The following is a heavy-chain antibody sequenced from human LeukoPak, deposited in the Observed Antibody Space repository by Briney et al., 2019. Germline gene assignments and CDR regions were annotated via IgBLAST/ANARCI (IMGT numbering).Heavy chain of an antibody. Sequence: GGSLRLSFAASGFTFSSYSMNWVRQAPGKGLEWVSSISSSSSYIYYADSVKGRFTISSDNAKNSLYLQMNSLRAEDTAVYYCAREIYGDYEEFDYWGQGTLVTVSS. J-gene: IGHJ4*02. V-gene: IGHV3-21*04. CDR2: ISSSSSYI. CDR1: GFTFSSYS. D-gene: IGHD4-17*01. CDR3: AREIYGDYEEFDY.